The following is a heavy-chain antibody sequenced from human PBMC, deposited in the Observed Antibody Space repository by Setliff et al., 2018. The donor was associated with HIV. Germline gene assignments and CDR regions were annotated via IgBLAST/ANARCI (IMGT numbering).Heavy chain of an antibody. CDR2: IYTSGST. D-gene: IGHD5-12*01. V-gene: IGHV4-59*08. Sequence: SETLSLTCTVSGGSISSYYWSWIRQPPGKGLEWIGYIYTSGSTNYNPSLKSRVTISVDTSKNQFSLRLTSVTAADTAIYYCARQVSIPGVAITPVDYWGQGALVTV. J-gene: IGHJ4*02. CDR1: GGSISSYY. CDR3: ARQVSIPGVAITPVDY.